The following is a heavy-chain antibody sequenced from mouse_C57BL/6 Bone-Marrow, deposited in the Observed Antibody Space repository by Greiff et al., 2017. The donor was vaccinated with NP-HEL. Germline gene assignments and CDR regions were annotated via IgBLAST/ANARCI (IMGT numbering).Heavy chain of an antibody. V-gene: IGHV1-9*01. Sequence: VQLLQSGAELMKPGASVKLSCKASGYTFTGYWIEWVKQRPGHGLEWIGEILPGSSSTNYNEKVKGKATFPAYTSTISAYMQLSSLTTEDSAIYYCASGDSSLFAYRGQGPLVTVSA. CDR3: ASGDSSLFAY. J-gene: IGHJ3*01. D-gene: IGHD1-1*01. CDR1: GYTFTGYW. CDR2: ILPGSSST.